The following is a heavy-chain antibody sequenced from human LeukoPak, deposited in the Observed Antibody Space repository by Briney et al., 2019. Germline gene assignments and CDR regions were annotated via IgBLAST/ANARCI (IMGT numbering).Heavy chain of an antibody. J-gene: IGHJ2*01. CDR3: AREYYDILTGYYSYWYFDL. V-gene: IGHV3-21*01. CDR2: ISSSSSYI. Sequence: GGSLRLSCAASGFTFSSYSVNWVRQAPGKGPEWVSSISSSSSYIYYADSVKGRFTISRDNAKNSLYLQMNSLRAEDTAVYYCAREYYDILTGYYSYWYFDLWGRGTLVTVSS. D-gene: IGHD3-9*01. CDR1: GFTFSSYS.